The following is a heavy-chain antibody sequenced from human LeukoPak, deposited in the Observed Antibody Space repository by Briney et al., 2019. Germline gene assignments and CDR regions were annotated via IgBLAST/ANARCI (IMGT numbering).Heavy chain of an antibody. V-gene: IGHV3-30-3*01. CDR1: GFTFSSYA. CDR3: ARNYYDSSGYYYSLGY. CDR2: ISYDGSNK. D-gene: IGHD3-22*01. Sequence: GRSLRLSCAASGFTFSSYAMHWVRQAPGKGLGWVAVISYDGSNKYSADSVKGRFTISRDNSKNTLYLQMNSLRAEDTAVYYCARNYYDSSGYYYSLGYWGQGTLVTVSS. J-gene: IGHJ4*02.